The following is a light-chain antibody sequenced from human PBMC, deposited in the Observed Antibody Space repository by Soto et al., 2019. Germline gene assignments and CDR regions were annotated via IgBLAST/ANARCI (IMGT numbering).Light chain of an antibody. J-gene: IGKJ1*01. Sequence: EIVMTQSPATLSVSPGERATLSCRARQSIGMNLAWYQQKPSQAPRPLVYGASTRATGIPARFSGSVSGTDFTLAISSLQSEVFAVYFCHQSHNWPPWTVGQGTTVEI. CDR3: HQSHNWPPWT. V-gene: IGKV3-15*01. CDR2: GAS. CDR1: QSIGMN.